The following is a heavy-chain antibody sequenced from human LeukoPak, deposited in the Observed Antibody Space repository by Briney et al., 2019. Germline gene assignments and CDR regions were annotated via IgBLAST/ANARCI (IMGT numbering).Heavy chain of an antibody. CDR3: ARHRGSRYSPFDP. CDR1: GGSISSGGYY. V-gene: IGHV4-39*01. Sequence: PSQTLSLTCTVSGGSISSGGYYWGWIRQPPGKGLEWIGSIYYSGSTYYNPSLKSRVTISVDTSKNQFSLKLSSVTAADTAVYYCARHRGSRYSPFDPWGQGTLVTVSS. D-gene: IGHD5-18*01. CDR2: IYYSGST. J-gene: IGHJ5*02.